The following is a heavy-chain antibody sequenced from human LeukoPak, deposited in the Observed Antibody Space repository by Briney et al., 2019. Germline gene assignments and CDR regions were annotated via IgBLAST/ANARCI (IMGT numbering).Heavy chain of an antibody. CDR3: ARGRSGYSLLFDY. Sequence: GGSLRLSCAASGFAFSSYSMNWARQAPGKGLEWVSSISSSSSYIYYADSVKGRFTISRDNAKNSLYLQMNSLRAEDTAVYYCARGRSGYSLLFDYWGQGSLVTVSS. V-gene: IGHV3-21*01. CDR2: ISSSSSYI. D-gene: IGHD5-18*01. CDR1: GFAFSSYS. J-gene: IGHJ4*02.